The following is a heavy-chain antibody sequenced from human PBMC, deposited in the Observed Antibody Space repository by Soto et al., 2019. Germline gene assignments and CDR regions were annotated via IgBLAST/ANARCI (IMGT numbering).Heavy chain of an antibody. CDR3: ARGGAGFGEYYYGMDV. CDR1: GYTFTGYY. D-gene: IGHD3-10*01. CDR2: INPNSGGT. J-gene: IGHJ6*02. V-gene: IGHV1-2*04. Sequence: ASVKVSCKASGYTFTGYYMHWVRQAPGQGLEWMGWINPNSGGTNYAQKFQGWVTMTRDTSISTAYMELSRLRSDDTAVYYCARGGAGFGEYYYGMDVWGQGSTVTVSS.